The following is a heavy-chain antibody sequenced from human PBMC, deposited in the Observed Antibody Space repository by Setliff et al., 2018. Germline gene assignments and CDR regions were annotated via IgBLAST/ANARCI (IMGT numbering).Heavy chain of an antibody. D-gene: IGHD1-1*01. CDR3: ARGRLERHL. V-gene: IGHV1-8*02. J-gene: IGHJ4*02. Sequence: ASVKVSCKASGYTFTSYAMNWVRQAPGQGLEWMGWINAGTGNTGYAQKFQGRVTMTRNTSISTAYMELSSLRSEDTAVYYCARGRLERHLWGQGTLVTVSS. CDR1: GYTFTSYA. CDR2: INAGTGNT.